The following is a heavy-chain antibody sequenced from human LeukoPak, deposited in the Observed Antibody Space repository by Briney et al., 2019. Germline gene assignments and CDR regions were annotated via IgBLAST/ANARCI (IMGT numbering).Heavy chain of an antibody. V-gene: IGHV1-2*02. Sequence: GASVKVSCKASGYTFTGYYMYWVRQAPGQGLEWMGWINPNSGGTNYAQKFQGRVTMTRDTSTSTAYMELTRLRSDDTAVYYCARLERSGPNYWGQGTLVTVSS. CDR2: INPNSGGT. CDR3: ARLERSGPNY. CDR1: GYTFTGYY. D-gene: IGHD6-19*01. J-gene: IGHJ4*02.